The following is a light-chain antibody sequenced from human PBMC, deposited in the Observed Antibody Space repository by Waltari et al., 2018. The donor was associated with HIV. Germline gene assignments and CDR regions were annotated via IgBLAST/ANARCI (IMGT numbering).Light chain of an antibody. CDR2: EDT. CDR3: YATDSSGNHGGV. V-gene: IGLV3-10*01. CDR1: ALPKKY. Sequence: SYELTQPPSVPVSPGQTARITCSGDALPKKYAYWYQQKSGQAPVLVIYEDTNRPSGIPERVSGSSSGTMATLTISGAQVEDEADYYCYATDSSGNHGGVFGGGTKLTVL. J-gene: IGLJ3*02.